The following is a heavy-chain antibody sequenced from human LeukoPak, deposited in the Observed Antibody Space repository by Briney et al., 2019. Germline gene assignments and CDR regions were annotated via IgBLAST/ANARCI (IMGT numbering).Heavy chain of an antibody. CDR1: GGSISGYY. CDR3: AKSSTSGVYWYFDL. V-gene: IGHV4-59*01. J-gene: IGHJ2*01. D-gene: IGHD2-15*01. CDR2: VYNSGSA. Sequence: SETLSLTCAVYGGSISGYYWSWIRQPPGKGLDWIGYVYNSGSANSNPSLKSRVTISIDTSKNQFSLNLSSVTAADTAVYYCAKSSTSGVYWYFDLWGRGTLVTVSS.